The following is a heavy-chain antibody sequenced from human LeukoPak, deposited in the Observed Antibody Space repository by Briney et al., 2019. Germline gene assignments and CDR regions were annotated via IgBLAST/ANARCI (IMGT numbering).Heavy chain of an antibody. CDR2: ISSSGSTI. Sequence: GGSLRLSCAAFGFTFSDYYMSWIRQAPGKGLEWVSYISSSGSTIYYADSVKGRFTISRDNAKNSLYLQMNSLRAEDTAVYYCARDRAYDFWSGSLDAFDIWGQGTMVTVSS. D-gene: IGHD3-3*01. V-gene: IGHV3-11*04. CDR3: ARDRAYDFWSGSLDAFDI. CDR1: GFTFSDYY. J-gene: IGHJ3*02.